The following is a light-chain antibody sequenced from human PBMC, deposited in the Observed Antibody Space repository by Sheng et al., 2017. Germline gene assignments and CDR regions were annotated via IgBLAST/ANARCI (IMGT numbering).Light chain of an antibody. CDR3: NQYGTSPRT. CDR2: AAS. CDR1: QSVSSSF. J-gene: IGKJ1*01. V-gene: IGKV3-20*01. Sequence: EIVLTQSPGTLSLSPGERATLSCRASQSVSSSFLAWYQQKPGQAPRLLIYAASSRATDIPDRFSGSGSGTDFTLTISRLEPEDFAVYYCNQYGTSPRTFGQGTKVEI.